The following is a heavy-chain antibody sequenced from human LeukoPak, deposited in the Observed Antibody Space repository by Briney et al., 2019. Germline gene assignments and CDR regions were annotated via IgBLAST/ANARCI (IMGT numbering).Heavy chain of an antibody. CDR1: GGSINSYY. J-gene: IGHJ4*02. CDR2: IYNTGST. Sequence: SETLSPTCTVSGGSINSYYWSWIRQPPGKGLEWIGYIYNTGSTNYNPSLKSRVTISVDTSKNQFSLKLSSVTAADTAVYYCARVSGYDWESSYDYWGQGTLVTVSS. V-gene: IGHV4-59*01. D-gene: IGHD5-12*01. CDR3: ARVSGYDWESSYDY.